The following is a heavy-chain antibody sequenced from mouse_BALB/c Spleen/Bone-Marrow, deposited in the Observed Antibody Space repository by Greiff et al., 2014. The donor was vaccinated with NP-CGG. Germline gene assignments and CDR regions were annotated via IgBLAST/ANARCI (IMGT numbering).Heavy chain of an antibody. CDR3: ARFSQLGLLAY. V-gene: IGHV1-55*01. D-gene: IGHD3-1*01. CDR2: IYPGSGST. Sequence: QVQLQQPGAELVKPGTSVKLSCKASGYNFTSYWINWAKLRPGQGLEWIGDIYPGSGSTNYNEKFKSKATLTVDTSSSTAYMQLSSLASEDSALYDCARFSQLGLLAYWGQGTLVTVSA. CDR1: GYNFTSYW. J-gene: IGHJ3*01.